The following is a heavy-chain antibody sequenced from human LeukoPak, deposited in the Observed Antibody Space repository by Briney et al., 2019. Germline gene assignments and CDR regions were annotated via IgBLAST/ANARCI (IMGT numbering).Heavy chain of an antibody. CDR3: ARVITMTYAFDI. J-gene: IGHJ3*02. V-gene: IGHV1-2*02. D-gene: IGHD3-22*01. Sequence: ASVKVSCKASGYTFTGYYMHWVRQAPGQGLEWMGWINPNSGGTNYAQKFQGRVTMTRDTSISTAYMELSSLRSEDTAVYYCARVITMTYAFDIWGQGTMVTVSS. CDR1: GYTFTGYY. CDR2: INPNSGGT.